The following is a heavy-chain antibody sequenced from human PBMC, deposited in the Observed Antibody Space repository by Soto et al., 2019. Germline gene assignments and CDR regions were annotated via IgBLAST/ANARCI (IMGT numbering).Heavy chain of an antibody. J-gene: IGHJ4*02. CDR1: GFTFSSYA. Sequence: QVQLVESGGGVVQPGRSLRLSCAASGFTFSSYAMHWIRQAPGKGLEWVAVISYDGSNKYYADSVKGRLTISRDNSKNTLYLQMNSLRAEDTAVYYWSRVPSSRGRAHFDYWGQGTLVTVSS. V-gene: IGHV3-30-3*01. CDR2: ISYDGSNK. D-gene: IGHD2-15*01. CDR3: SRVPSSRGRAHFDY.